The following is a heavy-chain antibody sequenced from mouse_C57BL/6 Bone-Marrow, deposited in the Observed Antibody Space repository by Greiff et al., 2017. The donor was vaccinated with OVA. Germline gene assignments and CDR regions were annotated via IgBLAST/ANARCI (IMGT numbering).Heavy chain of an antibody. J-gene: IGHJ2*01. CDR2: IYPGSGNT. CDR1: GYTFTSYG. V-gene: IGHV1-81*01. Sequence: QVQLQQSGAELARPGASVKLSCKASGYTFTSYGISWVKQRTGQGLEWIGEIYPGSGNTYYNEKFKGKATLTADKSSSTAYMELRSLTSEDSAVYFCATYYYGSSYEDYWGQGTTLTVSS. D-gene: IGHD1-1*01. CDR3: ATYYYGSSYEDY.